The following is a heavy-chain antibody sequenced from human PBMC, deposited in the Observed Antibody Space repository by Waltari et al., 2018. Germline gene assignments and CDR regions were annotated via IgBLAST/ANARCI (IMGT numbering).Heavy chain of an antibody. CDR2: IKHRGSP. CDR1: GGSFSGYY. J-gene: IGHJ6*02. V-gene: IGHV4-34*01. Sequence: QVQLQQWGAGLLKPSETLSLTCAVYGGSFSGYYWSWIRQPPGRGLEWIGEIKHRGSPNYNPSLKSRVTISVDTSKNQFSLKLSSVTAADTAVYYCARIAYVKGYYYYYYGMDVWGQGTTVTVSS. CDR3: ARIAYVKGYYYYYYGMDV. D-gene: IGHD2-21*01.